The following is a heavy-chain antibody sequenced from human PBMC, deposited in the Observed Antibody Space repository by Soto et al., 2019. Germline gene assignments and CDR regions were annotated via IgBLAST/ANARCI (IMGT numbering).Heavy chain of an antibody. CDR3: ARGGSSSSSGFDY. V-gene: IGHV1-69*06. CDR1: GYTFTSYA. D-gene: IGHD6-6*01. CDR2: IIPIFGTA. J-gene: IGHJ4*02. Sequence: ASVKGSCKASGYTFTSYAIIWVRQAPGQGLEWMGGIIPIFGTANYAQKFQGRVTMTADKSTSTAYMELRSLRSDDTAVYYCARGGSSSSSGFDYWGQGTLVTVSS.